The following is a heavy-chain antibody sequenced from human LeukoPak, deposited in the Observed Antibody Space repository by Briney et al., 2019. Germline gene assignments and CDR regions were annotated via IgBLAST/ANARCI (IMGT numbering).Heavy chain of an antibody. Sequence: PGGSLRLSCAASGFTFDDYTMHWVRQAPGKGLEWVSLISWDGGSTYYADSVKGRFTISRDNSKNSLYLQMNSLRAEDTALYYCAKDEDSYDILTGYNYYYGMDVWGQGTTVTVSS. D-gene: IGHD3-9*01. CDR3: AKDEDSYDILTGYNYYYGMDV. V-gene: IGHV3-43D*03. CDR2: ISWDGGST. CDR1: GFTFDDYT. J-gene: IGHJ6*02.